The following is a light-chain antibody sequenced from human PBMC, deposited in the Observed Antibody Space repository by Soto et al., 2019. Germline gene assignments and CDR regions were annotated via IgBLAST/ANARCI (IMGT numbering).Light chain of an antibody. CDR3: SSDAGRVV. J-gene: IGLJ2*01. Sequence: QSALTQPASVSGSPGQSITISCTGTSSDVGSYNLVSWYQQHPGKAPKLIIYEGTHRPSGVSNRSSGYKSGNTASLTISGLQAKDEAHYYCSSDAGRVVFGGGTKLTVL. V-gene: IGLV2-23*01. CDR1: SSDVGSYNL. CDR2: EGT.